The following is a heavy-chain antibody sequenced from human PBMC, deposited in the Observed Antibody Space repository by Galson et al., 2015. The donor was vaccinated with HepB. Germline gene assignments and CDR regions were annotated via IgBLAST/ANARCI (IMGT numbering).Heavy chain of an antibody. CDR2: TSSSSSYI. CDR3: ARAAAEGGFDS. D-gene: IGHD6-25*01. J-gene: IGHJ4*02. V-gene: IGHV3-21*01. Sequence: SLRVSCAASGFTFSSYSMNWGRQAPGKGLEWVSSTSSSSSYIYYADSVKGRFTISRDNAKNSVYLQMNSLRAEDTAVYYCARAAAEGGFDSWGQGTLVTVSS. CDR1: GFTFSSYS.